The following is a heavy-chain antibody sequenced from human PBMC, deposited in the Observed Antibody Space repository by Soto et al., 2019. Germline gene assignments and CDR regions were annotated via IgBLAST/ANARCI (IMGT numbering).Heavy chain of an antibody. CDR3: ARVQAYYYDSSGYQYYYYYGMDV. Sequence: SVKVSCKDSGGTFSRYAISWVRQAPGQGLEWVGGIIPIFGTANYAQKFQGTVTITADKSTSTAYMELSSLRSEDTAVYYCARVQAYYYDSSGYQYYYYYGMDVWGQGTTVTVSS. V-gene: IGHV1-69*06. J-gene: IGHJ6*02. D-gene: IGHD3-22*01. CDR1: GGTFSRYA. CDR2: IIPIFGTA.